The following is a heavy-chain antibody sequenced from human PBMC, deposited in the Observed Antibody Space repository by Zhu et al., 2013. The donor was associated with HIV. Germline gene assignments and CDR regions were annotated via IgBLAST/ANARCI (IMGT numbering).Heavy chain of an antibody. D-gene: IGHD3-22*01. J-gene: IGHJ5*02. Sequence: QVQLVQSGVEVKKPGSSVKVSCKASGDTFSKNAISWVRQAPGQGLEWMGGILPMFHTVNYAQKFQGRVTISADVSTTTAYMELSSLTSEDTAVYYCARGGHIAMIVVAPTTNLPFDPWGQGTLVTVSS. CDR1: GDTFSKNA. V-gene: IGHV1-69*12. CDR3: ARGGHIAMIVVAPTTNLPFDP. CDR2: ILPMFHTV.